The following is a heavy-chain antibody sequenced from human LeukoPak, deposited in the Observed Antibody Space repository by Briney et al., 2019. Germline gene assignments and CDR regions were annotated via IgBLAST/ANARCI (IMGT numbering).Heavy chain of an antibody. CDR1: GYTFTGYY. D-gene: IGHD5-12*01. J-gene: IGHJ4*02. CDR2: INPNSGGT. Sequence: ASMKVSCKASGYTFTGYYMHWVRQAPGQGLEWMGWINPNSGGTNYAQKFQGWVTMTRDTSISTAYMELSRLRSDDTAVYYCARVNSGYELDYWGQGTLVTVSS. CDR3: ARVNSGYELDY. V-gene: IGHV1-2*04.